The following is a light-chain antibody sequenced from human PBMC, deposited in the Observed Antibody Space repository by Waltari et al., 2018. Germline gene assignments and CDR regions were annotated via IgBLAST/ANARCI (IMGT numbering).Light chain of an antibody. CDR1: HTINTW. V-gene: IGKV1-5*01. CDR2: DAS. CDR3: HQYNSYSQS. J-gene: IGKJ2*03. Sequence: QMTQSPSTLSASIGDRVAITCRASHTINTWLAWYQQKQGKAPRVLVYDASTLASGVPSRFRGSGSGTEFTLTISSLQPDDFATYYCHQYNSYSQSFGQGTKLEIK.